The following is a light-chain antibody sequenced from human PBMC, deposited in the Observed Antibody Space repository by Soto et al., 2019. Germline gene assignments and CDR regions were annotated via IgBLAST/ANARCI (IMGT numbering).Light chain of an antibody. Sequence: QSVLTQPPSVSGAPGQRVTISCTGSSSNIGAGYDVHWYQQLPGTAPKLLIYGNSNRPSEDPDRFSGSKSGTSASLAITGHQAEYEADYYCQSYDSCLSAHVVFGGGTKLTVL. CDR1: SSNIGAGYD. J-gene: IGLJ2*01. CDR2: GNS. V-gene: IGLV1-40*01. CDR3: QSYDSCLSAHVV.